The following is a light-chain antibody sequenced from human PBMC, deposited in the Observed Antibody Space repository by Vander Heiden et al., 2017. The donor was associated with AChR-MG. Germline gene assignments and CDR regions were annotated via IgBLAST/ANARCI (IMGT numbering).Light chain of an antibody. Sequence: ETVMTQSPATLSVSPGERATLSCRASQSVSSNLAWYQQKPGQAHRLLIYGASTRATGIPARFSGSGSGTEFTLTISSLQSEDFAVYYCQQYNNWPPGTFGQGTKVEIK. V-gene: IGKV3-15*01. CDR1: QSVSSN. CDR2: GAS. J-gene: IGKJ1*01. CDR3: QQYNNWPPGT.